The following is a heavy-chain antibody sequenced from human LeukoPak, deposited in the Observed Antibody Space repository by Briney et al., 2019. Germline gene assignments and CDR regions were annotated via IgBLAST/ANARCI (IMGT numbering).Heavy chain of an antibody. J-gene: IGHJ4*02. Sequence: GGSLRLSCAASGFTFSSYSMHWVRQAPGKGLVWVSRINSDGSSTAYADSVRGRFTISRDNAKNRLYLQMNSLRAEDTAVYYCTRIYYDSGDYYPFDYWGQGTLVTVSS. D-gene: IGHD3-22*01. CDR3: TRIYYDSGDYYPFDY. V-gene: IGHV3-74*03. CDR2: INSDGSST. CDR1: GFTFSSYS.